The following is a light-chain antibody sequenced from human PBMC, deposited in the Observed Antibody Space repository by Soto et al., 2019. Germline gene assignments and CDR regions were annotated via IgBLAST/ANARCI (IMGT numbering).Light chain of an antibody. CDR2: GAS. Sequence: EIVLAQSPGTLSLSPGERATLSCRASQSVTNSFLAWYQQKPGQAPRLLIYGASRRATGIPDRFTGSGSGTDFTLTISRLEPEDCAVYYCQQYVSTPITFGQGTRLEIK. CDR1: QSVTNSF. J-gene: IGKJ5*01. CDR3: QQYVSTPIT. V-gene: IGKV3-20*01.